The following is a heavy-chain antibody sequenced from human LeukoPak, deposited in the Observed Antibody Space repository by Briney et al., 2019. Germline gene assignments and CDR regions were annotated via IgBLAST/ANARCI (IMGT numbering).Heavy chain of an antibody. V-gene: IGHV4-59*12. J-gene: IGHJ5*02. CDR1: GGSISSYY. CDR2: IYYSGST. D-gene: IGHD6-13*01. Sequence: PSETLSLTCTVSGGSISSYYWSWIRQPPGKGLEWIGYIYYSGSTNYNPSLKSRVTISVDTSKKQFSLKLSSVTAADTAVYYCARDSGQQVVGGTWFDPWGQGTLVTVSS. CDR3: ARDSGQQVVGGTWFDP.